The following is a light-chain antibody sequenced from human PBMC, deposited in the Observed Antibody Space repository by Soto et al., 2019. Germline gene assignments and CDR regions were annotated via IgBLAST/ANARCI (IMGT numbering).Light chain of an antibody. V-gene: IGKV1-5*01. CDR2: DAS. J-gene: IGKJ1*01. Sequence: TCRASQSVSGWLAWYQQKPGEAPKLLIYDASALPRGVPSRFSGSGSGTKLTLSVASLHTAAFATYRSQQHQTLSGTFGPGTKVDIK. CDR1: QSVSGW. CDR3: QQHQTLSGT.